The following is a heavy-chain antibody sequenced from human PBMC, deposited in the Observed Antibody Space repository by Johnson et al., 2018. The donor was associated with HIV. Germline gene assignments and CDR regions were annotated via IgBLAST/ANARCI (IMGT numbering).Heavy chain of an antibody. CDR3: TRLQYMILDAFDI. J-gene: IGHJ3*02. CDR1: GFTFSDYY. D-gene: IGHD3-22*01. CDR2: IDSRGSII. V-gene: IGHV3-11*04. Sequence: QVQLVESGGGLVKPGGSLRLSCVASGFTFSDYYMTWIRQAPGTGLEWVSYIDSRGSIIYSADSVQGRFTISSDNSKNTLYLQMNSLRAEDTAMYSSTRLQYMILDAFDIWGQGTMVTVSS.